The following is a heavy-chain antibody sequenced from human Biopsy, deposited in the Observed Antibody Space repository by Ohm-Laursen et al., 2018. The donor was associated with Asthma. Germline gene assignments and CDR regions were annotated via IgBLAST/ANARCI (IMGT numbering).Heavy chain of an antibody. CDR3: ARGDSSNWSHYYFDY. CDR2: IYSGGTS. CDR1: GFAVSRDY. Sequence: SLRLSCTALGFAVSRDYMFWVRQAPGKGLEWVSVIYSGGTSHTADSVRGRFTISRDYSKNTLHLQMHSLRAEDTAVYYCARGDSSNWSHYYFDYWGQGTLVTVSS. V-gene: IGHV3-53*01. D-gene: IGHD3-22*01. J-gene: IGHJ4*02.